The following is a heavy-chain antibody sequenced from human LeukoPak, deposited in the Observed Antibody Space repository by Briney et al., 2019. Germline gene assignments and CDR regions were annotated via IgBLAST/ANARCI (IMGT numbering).Heavy chain of an antibody. CDR2: IYTSGST. V-gene: IGHV4-61*02. D-gene: IGHD5-18*01. Sequence: SETLSLTCTVSGGSISSGSYYWSWIRQPAGKGLEWIGRIYTSGSTNYNPSLKSRVTISVDTSKSQFSLKLSSVTAADTAVYYCASSGYSYGYYFDYWGQGTLVTVSS. CDR1: GGSISSGSYY. CDR3: ASSGYSYGYYFDY. J-gene: IGHJ4*02.